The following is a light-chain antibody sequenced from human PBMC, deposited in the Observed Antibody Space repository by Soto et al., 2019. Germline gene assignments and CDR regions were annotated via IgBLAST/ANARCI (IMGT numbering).Light chain of an antibody. CDR1: QSVSSN. J-gene: IGKJ1*01. CDR2: GAS. V-gene: IGKV3-15*01. Sequence: EIVMTQSPATLSVSPGERATLSCRASQSVSSNLAWYQQKPGQAPRLLIYGASTRATGIPARFSGSGSGTEFTLTISSLQSEAFAVYYCQQHNNWPLWTFGQGTKVEIK. CDR3: QQHNNWPLWT.